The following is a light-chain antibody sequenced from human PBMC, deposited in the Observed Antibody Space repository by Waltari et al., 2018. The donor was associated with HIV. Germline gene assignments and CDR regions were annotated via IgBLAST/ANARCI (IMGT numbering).Light chain of an antibody. V-gene: IGKV2-28*01. CDR3: MQGLQTPWT. Sequence: DIVMTQSPLSLPVTPGELAPIPCMSSQSLLSTNGNTYFAWYLQKPGQSPQLLISLVSNRASGVPDRFSGSGSGTDFTLTISRVEAEDVGVYYCMQGLQTPWTFGQGTKVEIK. J-gene: IGKJ1*01. CDR1: QSLLSTNGNTY. CDR2: LVS.